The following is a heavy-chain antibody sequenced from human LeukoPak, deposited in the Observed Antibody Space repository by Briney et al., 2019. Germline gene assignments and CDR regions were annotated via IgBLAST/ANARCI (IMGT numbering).Heavy chain of an antibody. V-gene: IGHV3-23*01. CDR2: ISGSGGST. Sequence: QPGGSLRLSCAASGFTFSSYAMSWVRQAPGKGMGWVSAISGSGGSTYYADSVKGRFTISRDNSKNTLYLQMNSLRAEDTAVYYCAKDLYTSRYACCFDYWGQGTLVTVSS. CDR1: GFTFSSYA. CDR3: AKDLYTSRYACCFDY. D-gene: IGHD6-13*01. J-gene: IGHJ4*02.